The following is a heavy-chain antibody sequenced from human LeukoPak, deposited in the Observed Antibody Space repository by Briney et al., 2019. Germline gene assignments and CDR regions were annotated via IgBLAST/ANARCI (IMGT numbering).Heavy chain of an antibody. V-gene: IGHV1-69*13. Sequence: SVKVSCKASGGTFSSYAISWLRQAPGQGLEWMGGIIPIFGTANYAQKFQGRVTITADESTSTAYMELSSLRSEDTAVYYCASHSVDTAMFFDYWGQGTLVTVSS. CDR2: IIPIFGTA. CDR1: GGTFSSYA. D-gene: IGHD5-18*01. CDR3: ASHSVDTAMFFDY. J-gene: IGHJ4*02.